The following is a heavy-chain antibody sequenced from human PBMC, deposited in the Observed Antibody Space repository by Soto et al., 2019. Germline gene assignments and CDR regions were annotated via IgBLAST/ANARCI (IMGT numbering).Heavy chain of an antibody. Sequence: QVQLVQSGAEVKEPGASVKVSCKASGYTLTTYGISWVRQAPGQGLEWMGWISPYNDNTKYAQEVQGRVTMTTDTSTTTAYMELTSLRSDDTALYYCAREYCSRTSCYFPDYWGQGTLVTVSS. CDR1: GYTLTTYG. V-gene: IGHV1-18*01. CDR2: ISPYNDNT. CDR3: AREYCSRTSCYFPDY. D-gene: IGHD2-2*01. J-gene: IGHJ4*02.